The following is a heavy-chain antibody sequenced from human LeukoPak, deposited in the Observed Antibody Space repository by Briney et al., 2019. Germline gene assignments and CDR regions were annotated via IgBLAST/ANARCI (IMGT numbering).Heavy chain of an antibody. CDR2: INTDGSST. V-gene: IGHV3-74*01. CDR3: ARDSKAIAVAGTDY. J-gene: IGHJ4*02. Sequence: QPGGSLRLSCAASGFTFSNYWMHWVRQAPGKGLVWVSRINTDGSSTDYADSVKGRFTISRDNAKNSLYLQMNSLRAEDTAVYYCARDSKAIAVAGTDYWGQGTLVTVSS. CDR1: GFTFSNYW. D-gene: IGHD6-19*01.